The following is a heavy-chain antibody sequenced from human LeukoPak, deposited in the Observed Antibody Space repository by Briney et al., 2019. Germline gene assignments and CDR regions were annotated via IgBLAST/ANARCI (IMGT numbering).Heavy chain of an antibody. V-gene: IGHV1-3*01. CDR3: ARVGQLVRFRPDSDY. CDR2: INAGNGNT. D-gene: IGHD6-6*01. CDR1: GYTFTSYA. Sequence: ASVKVSCKASGYTFTSYAMHWVRQAPGQRLEWMGWINAGNGNTKYSQEFQGRVTISRDTSASTAYMELRSLRSDDTAVYYCARVGQLVRFRPDSDYWGQGTLVTVSS. J-gene: IGHJ4*02.